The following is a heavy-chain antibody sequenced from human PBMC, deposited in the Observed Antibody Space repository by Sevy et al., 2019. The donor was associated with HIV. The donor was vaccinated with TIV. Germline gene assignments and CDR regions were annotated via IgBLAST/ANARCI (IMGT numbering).Heavy chain of an antibody. D-gene: IGHD7-27*01. J-gene: IGHJ6*03. CDR1: GFTFSDYY. CDR2: ISSSSSYT. Sequence: GGSLRLSCAASGFTFSDYYMSWIRQAPGKGLEWVSYISSSSSYTNYAGSVKGRFTISRDNAKNSLYLQMNSLRAEDTAVYYCARRGEGNYYYYMDVWGKGTTVTVSS. CDR3: ARRGEGNYYYYMDV. V-gene: IGHV3-11*06.